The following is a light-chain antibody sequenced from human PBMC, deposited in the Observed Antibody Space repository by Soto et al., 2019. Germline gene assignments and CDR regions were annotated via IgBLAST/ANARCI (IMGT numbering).Light chain of an antibody. CDR2: AAS. J-gene: IGKJ4*01. V-gene: IGKV1-6*02. CDR1: QGIRND. Sequence: AVPMTQSPSSLSASVGDRVTITCRASQGIRNDLGWYQQKPGKAPKLLIYAASSLQSGVPSRFSGSGSGTDFTFTISSLQPEDFATYFCLQDWKYPLTFGGGTRVEVK. CDR3: LQDWKYPLT.